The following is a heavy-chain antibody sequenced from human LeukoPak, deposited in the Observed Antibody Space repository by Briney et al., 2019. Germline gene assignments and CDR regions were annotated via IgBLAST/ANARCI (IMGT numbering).Heavy chain of an antibody. CDR2: INPKSGGT. J-gene: IGHJ5*02. D-gene: IGHD1-1*01. V-gene: IGHV1-2*02. CDR3: ARHMTTANNWFDP. CDR1: GYTFTSYG. Sequence: ASVKVSCKASGYTFTSYGISWVRQAPGQGLEWMGWINPKSGGTNYEQKFQGRVIMTRDTSISTAYMELSSLRSDDTAVYYCARHMTTANNWFDPWGQGTLVTVSS.